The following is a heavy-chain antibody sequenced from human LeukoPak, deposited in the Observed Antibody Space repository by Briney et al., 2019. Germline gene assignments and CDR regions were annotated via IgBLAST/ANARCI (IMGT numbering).Heavy chain of an antibody. Sequence: SETLSLTCTVSGGSISSYYWSWIRQPPGKGLEWIGDIYYSGSTNYNPSLKSRVTISVDTSKNQFSLKLSSVTAADTAVYYCAREMGGDCGDYVRAFDIWGQGTMVTVSS. CDR2: IYYSGST. CDR3: AREMGGDCGDYVRAFDI. CDR1: GGSISSYY. V-gene: IGHV4-59*01. J-gene: IGHJ3*02. D-gene: IGHD4-17*01.